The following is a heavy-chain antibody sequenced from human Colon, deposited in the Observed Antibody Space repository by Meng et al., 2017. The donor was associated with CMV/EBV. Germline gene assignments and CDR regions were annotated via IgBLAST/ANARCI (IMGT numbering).Heavy chain of an antibody. CDR3: AHGRGWLTDY. J-gene: IGHJ4*02. CDR2: IYWDDDN. CDR1: GFSLRTPEVG. V-gene: IGHV2-5*02. Sequence: QITWKESGPTPVKPTRTLSLTCTFSGFSLRTPEVGVHWIRQPPGKALEWLALIYWDDDNQFRPSLTNRITITKDTSKNQVVLTMTNMDPVDTATYYCAHGRGWLTDYWGQGTLVTVSS. D-gene: IGHD6-19*01.